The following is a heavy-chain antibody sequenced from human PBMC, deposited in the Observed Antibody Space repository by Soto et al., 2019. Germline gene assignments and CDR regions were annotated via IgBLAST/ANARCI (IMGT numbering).Heavy chain of an antibody. D-gene: IGHD2-2*01. CDR1: GGSFSGYY. J-gene: IGHJ6*02. CDR2: IHPSGST. CDR3: ARAVYCTTANCWDDFHYYNIDV. Sequence: PSETLSLTCAVYGGSFSGYYWTWIRQPPGKGLEWIGEIHPSGSTNYNPSLKSRVTISADTSKNQFSLKLTSVTAADTAVYYCARAVYCTTANCWDDFHYYNIDVWGQGTAVTVSS. V-gene: IGHV4-34*01.